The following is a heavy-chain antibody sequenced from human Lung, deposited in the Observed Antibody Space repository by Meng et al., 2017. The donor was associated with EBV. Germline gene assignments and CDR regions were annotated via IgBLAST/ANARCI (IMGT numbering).Heavy chain of an antibody. V-gene: IGHV4-31*03. J-gene: IGHJ5*02. CDR1: GGSIRSGGFY. D-gene: IGHD4-17*01. CDR3: ARTNYGDYNWFDP. Sequence: QVQLRDSGPGLGNPSTTLSITCTVSGGSIRSGGFYWSWIRQHPGKGLEWIGYIYYSGSTYYNPSLRSRVAISIDTSKNQFSLKLTSVTAADTAVYFCARTNYGDYNWFDPWGQGTLVTVSS. CDR2: IYYSGST.